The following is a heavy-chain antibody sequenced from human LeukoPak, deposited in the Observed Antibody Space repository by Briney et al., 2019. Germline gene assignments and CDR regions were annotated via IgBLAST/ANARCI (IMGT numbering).Heavy chain of an antibody. CDR3: ARSKAHLSTSWYGTWFDP. V-gene: IGHV4-39*01. Sequence: SETLSLTCTVSGGSISSSSYYWGWIRQPPGKGLEWIGSIYYSRSTYYTPSLKSRVTISVDTSKNQFSLKLSSVTAADTAVYYCARSKAHLSTSWYGTWFDPWGQGTLVTVSS. J-gene: IGHJ5*02. D-gene: IGHD2-2*01. CDR2: IYYSRST. CDR1: GGSISSSSYY.